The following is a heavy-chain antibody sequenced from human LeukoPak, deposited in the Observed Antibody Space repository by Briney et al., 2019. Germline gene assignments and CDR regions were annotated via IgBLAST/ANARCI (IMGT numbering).Heavy chain of an antibody. V-gene: IGHV4-34*01. CDR1: GGSFSGYY. D-gene: IGHD3-22*01. J-gene: IGHJ4*02. CDR2: IYYSGST. Sequence: SETLSFTCAVYGGSFSGYYWSWIRQPPGKGLEWIGSIYYSGSTYYNPSLKSRVTISVDTSKNQFSLKLSSVTAADTAVYYCARDIYDSSGYYFDYWGQGTLVTVSS. CDR3: ARDIYDSSGYYFDY.